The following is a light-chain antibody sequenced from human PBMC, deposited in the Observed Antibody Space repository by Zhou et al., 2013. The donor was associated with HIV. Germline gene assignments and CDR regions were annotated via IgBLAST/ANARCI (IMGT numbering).Light chain of an antibody. CDR2: GAS. V-gene: IGKV3-15*01. J-gene: IGKJ2*03. CDR1: QSVAYN. Sequence: EIVMTQSPATLSVSPGERVTLSCRASQSVAYNVAWYQQKPGQAPRLLIYGASTRATGIPARFSGSGSETEFTLTISSLQSEDFAVYYCQQYNNWPPASFGQGTKLEIK. CDR3: QQYNNWPPAS.